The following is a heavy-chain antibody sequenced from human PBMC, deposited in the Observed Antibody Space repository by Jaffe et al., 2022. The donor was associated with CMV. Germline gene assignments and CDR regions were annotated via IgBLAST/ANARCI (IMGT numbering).Heavy chain of an antibody. V-gene: IGHV3-74*01. D-gene: IGHD6-13*01. CDR3: AREVAAAGTVYYYYYMDV. Sequence: EVQLVESGGGLVQPGGSLRLSCAASGFTFSSYWMHWVRQAPGKGLVWVSRINSDGSSTSYADSVKGRFTISRDNAKNTLYLQMNSLRAEDTAVYYCAREVAAAGTVYYYYYMDVWGKGTTVTVSS. CDR1: GFTFSSYW. CDR2: INSDGSST. J-gene: IGHJ6*03.